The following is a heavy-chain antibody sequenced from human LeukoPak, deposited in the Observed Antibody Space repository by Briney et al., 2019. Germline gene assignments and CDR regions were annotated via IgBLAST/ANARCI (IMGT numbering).Heavy chain of an antibody. Sequence: ASVKVSCKASGYTFTGYYMHWVRQAPGQGLEWMGWINPNSGATNYAQKFQGRVTMTRDTSTSTAYMELSRLRSDDTAVYYCARWNCGGDCYLFDYWGQGTLVTVSS. CDR2: INPNSGAT. CDR3: ARWNCGGDCYLFDY. CDR1: GYTFTGYY. V-gene: IGHV1-2*02. J-gene: IGHJ4*02. D-gene: IGHD2-21*02.